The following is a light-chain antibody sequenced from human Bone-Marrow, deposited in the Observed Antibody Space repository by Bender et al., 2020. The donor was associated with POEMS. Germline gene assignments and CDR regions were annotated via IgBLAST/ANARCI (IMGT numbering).Light chain of an antibody. V-gene: IGLV3-1*01. CDR1: KLGEKY. Sequence: SYELTQPPSVSVSPGQTASITCSGDKLGEKYASWYQQRPGQSPVMIIYQDNKRPSGIPERFSGSNSGNTATLTISGTQAVDVADYYCQTWDGSTVVFGGGTKLTVL. J-gene: IGLJ2*01. CDR3: QTWDGSTVV. CDR2: QDN.